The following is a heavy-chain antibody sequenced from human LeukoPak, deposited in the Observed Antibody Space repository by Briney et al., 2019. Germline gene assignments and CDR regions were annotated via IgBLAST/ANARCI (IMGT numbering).Heavy chain of an antibody. V-gene: IGHV3-30*03. D-gene: IGHD3-9*01. CDR3: ATGASVTTIRLFAY. CDR2: ISYDGSNK. CDR1: GFTFSSQG. Sequence: PGRSLRLSCAASGFTFSSQGMHWVRQAPGKGLEWVAGISYDGSNKYYADSVKGRFTISRDNSRNMLYLQMNSLRAEDTAVYFCATGASVTTIRLFAYWGQGTLVTVSS. J-gene: IGHJ4*02.